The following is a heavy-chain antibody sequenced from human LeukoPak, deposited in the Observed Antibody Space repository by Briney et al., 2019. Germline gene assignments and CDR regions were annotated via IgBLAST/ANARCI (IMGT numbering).Heavy chain of an antibody. CDR3: ARAESGGYSYGSGYYYGMDV. Sequence: SETLSLTCAVYGGSFSGYYWSWIRQPPGKGLEWIGEIIHSGSTNYNPSLKSRVTISVDTSKNQFSLKLSSVTAADTAVYYCARAESGGYSYGSGYYYGMDVWGQGTTVTVSS. J-gene: IGHJ6*02. D-gene: IGHD5-18*01. CDR1: GGSFSGYY. CDR2: IIHSGST. V-gene: IGHV4-34*12.